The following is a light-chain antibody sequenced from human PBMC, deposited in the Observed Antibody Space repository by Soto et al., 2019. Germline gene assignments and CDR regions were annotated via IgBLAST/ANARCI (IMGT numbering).Light chain of an antibody. V-gene: IGKV1-12*01. Sequence: DIQMTQSPSSVSASVGDRVTITCRASQGISNWLAWYQQQPGKAPKLLIYGASSLQSGVPSRFSGGGSGTHFTLIISRLQPDDFATYYCQQTNTFLPLTVGGGTKVEI. CDR2: GAS. CDR3: QQTNTFLPLT. CDR1: QGISNW. J-gene: IGKJ4*01.